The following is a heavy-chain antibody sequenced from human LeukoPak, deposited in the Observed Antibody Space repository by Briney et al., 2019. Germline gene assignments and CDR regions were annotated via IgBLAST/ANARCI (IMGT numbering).Heavy chain of an antibody. Sequence: PGGSLRLSCAASGFTFSSYGMHWVRQAPGKGLEWGALISYEGSNKYYAASVKGRFTISRDTSKNPLYLQMNSLRAEDTAVYYCAKDWTMTTVTFFDYWGQGTLVTVSS. V-gene: IGHV3-30*18. D-gene: IGHD4-17*01. CDR1: GFTFSSYG. CDR2: ISYEGSNK. CDR3: AKDWTMTTVTFFDY. J-gene: IGHJ4*02.